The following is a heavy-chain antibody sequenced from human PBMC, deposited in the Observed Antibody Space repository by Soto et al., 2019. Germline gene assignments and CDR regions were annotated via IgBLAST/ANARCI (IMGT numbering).Heavy chain of an antibody. CDR2: IYPGDSDT. CDR1: GYSFTSYW. CDR3: ARHEGTAHYYGMDV. D-gene: IGHD6-13*01. V-gene: IGHV5-51*01. Sequence: VESVTISCKVSGYSFTSYWIVWVLQMPGKGLEWMGIIYPGDSDTRYSPSFQGQVTISADKSIGTAYLQWSSLKASDAAMYYCARHEGTAHYYGMDVWGQGTTVTVSS. J-gene: IGHJ6*01.